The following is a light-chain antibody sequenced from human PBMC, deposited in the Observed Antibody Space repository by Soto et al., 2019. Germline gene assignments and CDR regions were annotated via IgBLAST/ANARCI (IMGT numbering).Light chain of an antibody. CDR1: QSIGTY. CDR2: AAS. J-gene: IGKJ5*01. V-gene: IGKV1-39*01. Sequence: DIQMTQSPSSLSASVGDRVTITCRASQSIGTYLHWYQQKAGKAPKLLIYAASNLQSGVPSRFSGSGSGTDFTLTISRLEPEDFAVYYCQQYGSSPITFGQGTRLEIK. CDR3: QQYGSSPIT.